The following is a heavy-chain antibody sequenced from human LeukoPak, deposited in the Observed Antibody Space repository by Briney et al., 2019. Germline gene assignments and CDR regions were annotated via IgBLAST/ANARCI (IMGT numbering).Heavy chain of an antibody. J-gene: IGHJ3*02. D-gene: IGHD3-22*01. CDR2: IYYSGST. CDR1: GGSISSGGYY. CDR3: ARDGHYYDSSGYYLGGAFDI. Sequence: SQTLSLTCAVSGGSISSGGYYWSWIRQPPGKGLEWIGYIYYSGSTNYNPSLKSRVTISVDTSKNQFSLKLSSVTAADTAVYYCARDGHYYDSSGYYLGGAFDIWGQGTMVTVSS. V-gene: IGHV4-61*08.